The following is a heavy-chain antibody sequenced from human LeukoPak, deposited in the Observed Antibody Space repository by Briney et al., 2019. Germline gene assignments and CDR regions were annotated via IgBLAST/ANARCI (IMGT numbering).Heavy chain of an antibody. J-gene: IGHJ6*03. D-gene: IGHD3-22*01. Sequence: ASVKVSCKASGYTFTGYYMHWVRQAPGQGLEWMGWINPNSGVTNHAQKFQGRVTMTRDTSISTAYMELSRLRSDDTAVYYCARNENYYDSSGFRYYYYMDVWGKGTTVTVSS. CDR2: INPNSGVT. CDR1: GYTFTGYY. CDR3: ARNENYYDSSGFRYYYYMDV. V-gene: IGHV1-2*02.